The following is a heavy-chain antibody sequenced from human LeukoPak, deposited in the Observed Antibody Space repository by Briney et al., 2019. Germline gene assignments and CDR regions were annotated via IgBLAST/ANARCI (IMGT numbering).Heavy chain of an antibody. CDR1: GLTLSNYG. CDR2: ISDSGGRT. V-gene: IGHV3-23*01. D-gene: IGHD3-10*01. J-gene: IGHJ4*02. Sequence: GGSLRLSCAVSGLTLSNYGMSWVRQAPGKGLEWVADISDSGGRTKYADSVKGRFTISRDNPKNTLYLQMNSLRDEDTAVYFCAKRGVVIRVILVGFHKEAYYFDSWGQGALVSVSS. CDR3: AKRGVVIRVILVGFHKEAYYFDS.